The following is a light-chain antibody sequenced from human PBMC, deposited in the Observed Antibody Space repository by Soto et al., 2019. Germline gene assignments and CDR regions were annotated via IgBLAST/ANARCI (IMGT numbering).Light chain of an antibody. J-gene: IGKJ2*01. CDR2: DAS. Sequence: EIVLTQSPGTLSLSPGERATLSCRASQSVSSTSLAWYQHKPGQSPRLLIYDASSRATGIADRFSGSGSGTDFTLAISRLEPEDFAVYYCQQYGSSPYTFGPGTKLEI. V-gene: IGKV3-20*01. CDR1: QSVSSTS. CDR3: QQYGSSPYT.